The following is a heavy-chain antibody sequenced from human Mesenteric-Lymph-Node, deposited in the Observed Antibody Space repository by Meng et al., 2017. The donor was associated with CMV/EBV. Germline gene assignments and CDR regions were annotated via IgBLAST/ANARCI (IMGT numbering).Heavy chain of an antibody. Sequence: GESLKISCAASGFTFSSYGMHWVRQAPGKGLEWVAFIRYDGSNKYYADSVKGRFPISRDNSKNTLYLQMNSLRAEDTAVYYCAKVEAYDFWSGYYKYYYYGMDVWGQGTTVTVSS. CDR2: IRYDGSNK. V-gene: IGHV3-30*02. CDR1: GFTFSSYG. J-gene: IGHJ6*02. D-gene: IGHD3-3*01. CDR3: AKVEAYDFWSGYYKYYYYGMDV.